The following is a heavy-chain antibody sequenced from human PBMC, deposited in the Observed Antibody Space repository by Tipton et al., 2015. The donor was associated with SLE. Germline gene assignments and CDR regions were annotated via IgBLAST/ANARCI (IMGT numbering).Heavy chain of an antibody. V-gene: IGHV3-21*01. J-gene: IGHJ4*02. CDR1: GFTFRTYA. CDR3: ANPGGLREGDY. Sequence: GSLRLSCAASGFTFRTYAMAWVRQAPGKGLEWVSSISSSSSYIYYADSVKGRFTISRDNSKNTLYLQMNSLRAEDTAVYYCANPGGLREGDYWGQGTLVTVSS. CDR2: ISSSSSYI. D-gene: IGHD5-12*01.